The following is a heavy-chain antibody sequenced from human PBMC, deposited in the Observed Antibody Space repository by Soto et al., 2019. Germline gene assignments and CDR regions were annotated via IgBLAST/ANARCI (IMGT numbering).Heavy chain of an antibody. CDR2: IILMFGKT. J-gene: IGHJ4*02. Sequence: VASVKVSCKASGGTFSSYVISWVRQAPGQGLERMGGIILMFGKTTYAQKFQGRVTINADEYTNTAYMELSSLRSEDTAMYYCAREVLTYYYDGSGYYRGYFDYWGQGTLVTVYS. CDR1: GGTFSSYV. CDR3: AREVLTYYYDGSGYYRGYFDY. D-gene: IGHD3-22*01. V-gene: IGHV1-69*13.